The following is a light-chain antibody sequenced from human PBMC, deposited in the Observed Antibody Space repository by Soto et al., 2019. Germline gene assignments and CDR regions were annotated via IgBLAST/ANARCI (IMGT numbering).Light chain of an antibody. CDR2: EVT. CDR1: SGDIGSYNR. J-gene: IGLJ1*01. V-gene: IGLV2-14*01. CDR3: SSYTNSNTRAGV. Sequence: QSVLTQPASVSGSPGQSITISCNGTSGDIGSYNRVSWYQQHPGKAPKLISYEVTDRPSGVSNRFSGSKSGNTASLTISGLQAEDEAEYYCSSYTNSNTRAGVFGTVTKLTVL.